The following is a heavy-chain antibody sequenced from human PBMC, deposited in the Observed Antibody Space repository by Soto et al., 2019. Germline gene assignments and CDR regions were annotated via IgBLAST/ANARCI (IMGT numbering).Heavy chain of an antibody. V-gene: IGHV3-33*01. CDR2: IWYDGSNK. J-gene: IGHJ3*02. CDR1: GFTFSSYG. CDR3: ARDVGNYYDSSFPNYAFDI. D-gene: IGHD3-22*01. Sequence: PGGSLRLSCAASGFTFSSYGMHWVRQAPGKGLEWVAVIWYDGSNKYYADSVKGRFTISRDNSKNTLYLQMNSLRAEDTAVYYCARDVGNYYDSSFPNYAFDIWGQGTMVTVSS.